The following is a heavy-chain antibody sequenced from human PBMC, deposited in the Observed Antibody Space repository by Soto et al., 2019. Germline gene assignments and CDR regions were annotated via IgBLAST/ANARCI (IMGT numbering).Heavy chain of an antibody. V-gene: IGHV3-33*01. Sequence: QVQLVESGGGVVQPGRSLRLSCAASGFTFSSYGMHWVRQAPGKGLEWVAVIWYDGSNKYYADSVKGRFTISRDNSKNSLYLQMNSLRAEDTAVYDCAREVYYDFWSGCPDYWGQGTLVTVSS. J-gene: IGHJ4*02. CDR2: IWYDGSNK. CDR1: GFTFSSYG. CDR3: AREVYYDFWSGCPDY. D-gene: IGHD3-3*01.